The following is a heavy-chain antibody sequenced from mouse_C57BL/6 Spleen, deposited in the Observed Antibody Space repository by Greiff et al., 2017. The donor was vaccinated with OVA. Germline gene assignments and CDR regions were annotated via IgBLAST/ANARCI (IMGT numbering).Heavy chain of an antibody. D-gene: IGHD1-1*01. Sequence: VQLQQPGAELVKPGASVKLSCKASGYTFTSYWMHWVKQRPGQGLEWIGMIHPNSGSTNYNEKFKSKATLTVDKSSSTAYMQLSSLTSEDSAVYYCARSPYYGSSLFDYWGQGTTLTVSS. V-gene: IGHV1-64*01. CDR1: GYTFTSYW. CDR3: ARSPYYGSSLFDY. CDR2: IHPNSGST. J-gene: IGHJ2*01.